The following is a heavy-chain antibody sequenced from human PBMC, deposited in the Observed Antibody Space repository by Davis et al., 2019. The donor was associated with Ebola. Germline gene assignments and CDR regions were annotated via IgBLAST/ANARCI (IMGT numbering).Heavy chain of an antibody. CDR1: GFTFDNYV. J-gene: IGHJ4*02. CDR3: ATDGGYCTSTSCYSFSTASFDN. Sequence: GESLKISCAGSGFTFDNYVMHWVRQAPGKGLEWVAFTSYDGRNKYYADSVKGRFTISRDNSRSTLFLQMNNLRPEDTAIYYCATDGGYCTSTSCYSFSTASFDNWGQGALVTVSS. D-gene: IGHD2-2*01. CDR2: TSYDGRNK. V-gene: IGHV3-30-3*01.